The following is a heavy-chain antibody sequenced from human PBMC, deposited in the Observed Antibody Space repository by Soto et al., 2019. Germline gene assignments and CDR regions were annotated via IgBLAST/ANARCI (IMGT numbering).Heavy chain of an antibody. J-gene: IGHJ6*02. CDR3: ARDDNDILTGYYGGMDV. D-gene: IGHD3-9*01. CDR1: GFTFSSYS. Sequence: GGSLRLSCAASGFTFSSYSMNWVRQAPGKGLEWASSISSSSSYIYYADSVKGRFTISRDNAKNSLYLQMNSLRAEDTAVYYCARDDNDILTGYYGGMDVWGQGTTVTVSS. CDR2: ISSSSSYI. V-gene: IGHV3-21*01.